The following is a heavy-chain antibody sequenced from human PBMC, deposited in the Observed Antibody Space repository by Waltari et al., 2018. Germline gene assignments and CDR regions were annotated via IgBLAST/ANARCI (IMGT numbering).Heavy chain of an antibody. J-gene: IGHJ4*02. CDR1: GASSSIRSRDY. CDR2: IYSGGAT. Sequence: QLELQESGPGLVKPSETLSLTCIVSGASSSIRSRDYWGWIRQPPGKGLEWIGSIYSGGATHYNPSLTSRVTLSVDTSKNQFSLRLRSVTAADTAVYYCARYIVGTMVDYWSPGTLVTVSS. CDR3: ARYIVGTMVDY. D-gene: IGHD2-21*01. V-gene: IGHV4-39*01.